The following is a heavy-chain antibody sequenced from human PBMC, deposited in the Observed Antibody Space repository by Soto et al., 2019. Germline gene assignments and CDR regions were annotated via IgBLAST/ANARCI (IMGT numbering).Heavy chain of an antibody. CDR3: ARARDSSGWYSYWFDP. D-gene: IGHD6-19*01. V-gene: IGHV4-34*01. CDR1: GGSFSGYY. CDR2: INHSGST. Sequence: SETLSLTCAVYGGSFSGYYWIWIRQPPGKGLEWIGEINHSGSTNYNPSLKSRVTISVDTSKNQFSLKLSSVTAADTAVYYCARARDSSGWYSYWFDPWGQGTLVTVSS. J-gene: IGHJ5*02.